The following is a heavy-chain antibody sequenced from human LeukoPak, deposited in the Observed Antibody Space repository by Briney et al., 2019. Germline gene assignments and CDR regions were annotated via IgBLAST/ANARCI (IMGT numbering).Heavy chain of an antibody. D-gene: IGHD6-19*01. Sequence: GGSLRLSCAASGFTFSSYWMSWVRQAPGQGLEWVANIKQDGSEKYYVDSVKGRFTISRDNAKNSLYLQMNRLRAEDTAVYYCAREGSDWNYYYYLDVWGKGTTVTISS. V-gene: IGHV3-7*01. CDR3: AREGSDWNYYYYLDV. CDR2: IKQDGSEK. CDR1: GFTFSSYW. J-gene: IGHJ6*03.